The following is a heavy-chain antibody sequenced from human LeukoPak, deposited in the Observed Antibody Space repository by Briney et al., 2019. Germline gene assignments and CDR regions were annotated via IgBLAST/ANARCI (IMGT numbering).Heavy chain of an antibody. CDR1: GGSISSGDYY. CDR3: ARDSYYDSSGYNWYFDL. J-gene: IGHJ2*01. Sequence: PSETLSLTCTVSGGSISSGDYYWSWIRQPPGKGLEWIGYIYYSGSTYYNPSLKSRVTISVDTSKHQFSLKLSSVTAADTAVYYCARDSYYDSSGYNWYFDLWGRGTLVTVSS. D-gene: IGHD3-22*01. V-gene: IGHV4-30-4*01. CDR2: IYYSGST.